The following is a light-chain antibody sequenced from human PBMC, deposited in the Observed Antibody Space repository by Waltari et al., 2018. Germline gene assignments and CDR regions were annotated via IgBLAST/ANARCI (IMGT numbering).Light chain of an antibody. V-gene: IGKV1-5*01. J-gene: IGKJ4*01. CDR1: QNVYIW. CDR2: GAS. CDR3: QQYITYPLT. Sequence: DIQRTQSPSPLSASVGDRVTITCRASQNVYIWLAWYQQKPGKAPKILIYGASTLESGVPLRFSGSGSGTEFTLTISSLQPDDFATYYCQQYITYPLTFGGGARVEIK.